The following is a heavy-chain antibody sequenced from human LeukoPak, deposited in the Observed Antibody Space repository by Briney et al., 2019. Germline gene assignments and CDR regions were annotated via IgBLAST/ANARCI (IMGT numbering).Heavy chain of an antibody. CDR1: GYTFTSYY. Sequence: ASVKVSCKASGYTFTSYYMHWVRQAPGQRLEWMGIINPSGGSTSYAQKFQGRVTMTRDTSISTAYMELRRLRSDDTAVYYGGGGGVRIYGWLKAWGQGTLSPSPQ. V-gene: IGHV1-46*01. CDR3: GGGGVRIYGWLKA. J-gene: IGHJ4*02. CDR2: INPSGGST. D-gene: IGHD3-3*01.